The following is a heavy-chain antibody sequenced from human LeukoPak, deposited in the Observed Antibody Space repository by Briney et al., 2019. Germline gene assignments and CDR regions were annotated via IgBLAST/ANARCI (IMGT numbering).Heavy chain of an antibody. Sequence: SETLSLTCTVSRGSISGSIRSYYWSWLRQPPGKGLEWIGYISSSGSVNDNPSLRSRVTISVDTSKDQFFLNLSSVSAADTAVYYCARIPLGYSGAYYFDYWGQGTLVTVSP. CDR3: ARIPLGYSGAYYFDY. CDR1: RGSISGSIRSYY. CDR2: ISSSGSV. V-gene: IGHV4-4*09. J-gene: IGHJ4*02. D-gene: IGHD5-12*01.